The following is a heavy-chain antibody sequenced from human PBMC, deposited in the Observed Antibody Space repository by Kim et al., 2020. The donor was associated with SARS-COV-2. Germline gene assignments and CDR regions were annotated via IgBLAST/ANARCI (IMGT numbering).Heavy chain of an antibody. D-gene: IGHD3-3*01. V-gene: IGHV4-34*01. CDR2: INHSGST. CDR1: GGSFSGYY. CDR3: ARGGNYDFWSGSPLGD. Sequence: SETLSLTCAVYGGSFSGYYWSWIRQPPGKGLEWIGEINHSGSTNYNPSLKSRVTISVDTSKNQFSLKLSSVTAADTAVYYCARGGNYDFWSGSPLGDCGQGTLVTVSS. J-gene: IGHJ4*02.